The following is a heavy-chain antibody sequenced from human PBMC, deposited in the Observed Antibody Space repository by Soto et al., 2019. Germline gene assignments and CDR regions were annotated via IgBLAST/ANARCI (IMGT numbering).Heavy chain of an antibody. CDR2: INHSGST. D-gene: IGHD6-13*01. J-gene: IGHJ4*02. CDR3: ARGRGSVEQQTLDY. Sequence: PSETLSLTCAVYGGSFSGYYWSRIRQPPGKGLEWIGEINHSGSTNYNPSLKSRVTISVDTSKNQFSLKLSSVTAADTAVYYCARGRGSVEQQTLDYWGQGTLVTVSS. CDR1: GGSFSGYY. V-gene: IGHV4-34*01.